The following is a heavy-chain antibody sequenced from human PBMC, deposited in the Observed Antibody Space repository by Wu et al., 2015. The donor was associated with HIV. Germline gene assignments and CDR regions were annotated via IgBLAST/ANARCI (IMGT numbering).Heavy chain of an antibody. Sequence: QVQLVQSGAEVKKPGSSVKVSCKASGGTFSSYAISWVRQAPGRGLEWVGWMRPDTGVTSYAQKFKDRVTMTSLTSINTAFMDLKNLTFDDTAVYYCARAEDILLGEPAAFDLWGQGQWSSSLQ. D-gene: IGHD2-21*01. CDR2: MRPDTGVT. CDR3: ARAEDILLGEPAAFDL. J-gene: IGHJ3*01. V-gene: IGHV1-2*02. CDR1: GGTFSSYA.